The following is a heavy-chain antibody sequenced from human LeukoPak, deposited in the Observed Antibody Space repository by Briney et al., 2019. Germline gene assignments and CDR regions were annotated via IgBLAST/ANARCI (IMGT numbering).Heavy chain of an antibody. CDR3: ARGPPFEF. Sequence: MPSETLSLTCTVSGGSISRSNYYWGWIRQPPGKGLEWIGSISYSGDTYYNSSLESRVTISVDTSKSQFSLKVTSVSATDTAVYYCARGPPFEFWGQGTLVTVSS. CDR2: ISYSGDT. J-gene: IGHJ5*01. CDR1: GGSISRSNYY. V-gene: IGHV4-39*01.